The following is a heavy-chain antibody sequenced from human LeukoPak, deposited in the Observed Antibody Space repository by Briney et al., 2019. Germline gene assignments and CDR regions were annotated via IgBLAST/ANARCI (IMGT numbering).Heavy chain of an antibody. CDR1: GGSFSGYY. D-gene: IGHD5-18*01. Sequence: SETLSLTCAVYGGSFSGYYWSWIRQPPGKGLEWVGEINDSGSTNYNPSLKSRVTISVDTSKNQFSLKLNSVTAADTAVYDCARESDNNGYIDSDYRGQGTQVTVSS. J-gene: IGHJ4*02. V-gene: IGHV4-34*01. CDR3: ARESDNNGYIDSDY. CDR2: INDSGST.